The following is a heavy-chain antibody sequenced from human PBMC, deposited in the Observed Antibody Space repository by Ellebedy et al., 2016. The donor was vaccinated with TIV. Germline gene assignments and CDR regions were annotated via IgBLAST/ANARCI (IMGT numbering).Heavy chain of an antibody. CDR3: ARLGFGELLRTGARFDP. CDR2: IIPIFGTA. V-gene: IGHV1-69*06. D-gene: IGHD3-10*01. Sequence: ASVKVSCKASGGTFSSYAISWVRQAPGQGLEWMGGIIPIFGTANYAQKFQGRVTITADTSTSTAYMELRSLRSDDTAVYYCARLGFGELLRTGARFDPWGQGTLVTVSS. J-gene: IGHJ5*02. CDR1: GGTFSSYA.